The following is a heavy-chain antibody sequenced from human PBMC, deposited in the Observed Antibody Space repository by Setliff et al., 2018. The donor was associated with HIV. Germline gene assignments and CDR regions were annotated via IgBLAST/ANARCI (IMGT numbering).Heavy chain of an antibody. CDR3: AREIYGGNSRPFDY. V-gene: IGHV4-39*07. D-gene: IGHD4-17*01. CDR2: VHFSGTT. CDR1: GGSMRSTTYY. J-gene: IGHJ4*02. Sequence: PSETLSLTCTVSGGSMRSTTYYWGWVRQPPGKGLEWIGNVHFSGTTYYNPSLKSRGTISVDTSKNQFSLKLTSVTAADTAVYYCAREIYGGNSRPFDYWGQGTLVTVSS.